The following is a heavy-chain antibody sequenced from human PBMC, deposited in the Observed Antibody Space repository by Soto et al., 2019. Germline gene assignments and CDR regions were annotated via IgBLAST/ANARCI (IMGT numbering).Heavy chain of an antibody. D-gene: IGHD6-6*01. CDR3: ARDPRQGAQPSIAARRGFYYYCGMDV. Sequence: GASVKVSCKASGYTFTSYGISWVRQAPGQGLEWMGWISAYNGNTNYAQKLQGRVTMTTDTSTSTAYMELRSLRSDDTAVYYCARDPRQGAQPSIAARRGFYYYCGMDVWGQGTTVTVSS. CDR2: ISAYNGNT. CDR1: GYTFTSYG. J-gene: IGHJ6*02. V-gene: IGHV1-18*04.